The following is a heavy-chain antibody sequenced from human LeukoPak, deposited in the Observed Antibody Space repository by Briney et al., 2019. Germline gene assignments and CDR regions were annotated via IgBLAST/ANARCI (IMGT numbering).Heavy chain of an antibody. J-gene: IGHJ5*02. Sequence: GGSLRLSCATSGFTFSSYAFHWVRQAPGKGLEWVATMSFDVNNKYYADSVRGRFTISRDNSKNTLYLQMNSLRAEDTAVYSCARAPRLWFGLGGWFDPWGQGTLVTVSS. D-gene: IGHD3-10*01. CDR1: GFTFSSYA. V-gene: IGHV3-30*04. CDR3: ARAPRLWFGLGGWFDP. CDR2: MSFDVNNK.